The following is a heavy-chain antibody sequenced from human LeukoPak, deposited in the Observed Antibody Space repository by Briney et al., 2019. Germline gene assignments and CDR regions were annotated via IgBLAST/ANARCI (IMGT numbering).Heavy chain of an antibody. CDR3: ASQPYYFDSSGYYDY. V-gene: IGHV1-2*02. J-gene: IGHJ4*02. CDR2: INPNTGGT. D-gene: IGHD3-22*01. Sequence: ASVKVSCRASGYTFSGYYMHWVRQAPGQGLEWMGWINPNTGGTNYAQKFQGRVTMTRDTSISTTYMELSRLRSDDTAVYYCASQPYYFDSSGYYDYWGQGTLVTVSS. CDR1: GYTFSGYY.